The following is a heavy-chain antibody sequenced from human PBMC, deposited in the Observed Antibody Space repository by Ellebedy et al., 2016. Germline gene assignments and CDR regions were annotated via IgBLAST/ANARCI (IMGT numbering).Heavy chain of an antibody. Sequence: GESLKISXAASGFTFSSYGMHWVRQAPGKGLEWVAVISYDGSNKYYADSVKGRFTISRDNSKNTLYLQMNSLRAEDTAVYYCARVKSKYCSGGNCYFYNWFDPWGQGTLVTVSS. J-gene: IGHJ5*02. CDR2: ISYDGSNK. V-gene: IGHV3-30*03. CDR3: ARVKSKYCSGGNCYFYNWFDP. CDR1: GFTFSSYG. D-gene: IGHD2-15*01.